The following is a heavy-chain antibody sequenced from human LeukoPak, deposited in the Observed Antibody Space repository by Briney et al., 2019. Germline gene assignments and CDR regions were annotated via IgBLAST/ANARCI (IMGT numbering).Heavy chain of an antibody. CDR1: GYTFTGYY. CDR2: INPNSGGT. J-gene: IGHJ4*02. Sequence: ASVKVSCKASGYTFTGYYMHWVRQAPGQGLEWMGWINPNSGGTNYAQKFQGRVTMTRDTSISTAYMELSRLRSDDTAVYYCARGGRVSYCSSTSCYRGGRGFDYWGQGTLVTVSS. D-gene: IGHD2-2*01. V-gene: IGHV1-2*02. CDR3: ARGGRVSYCSSTSCYRGGRGFDY.